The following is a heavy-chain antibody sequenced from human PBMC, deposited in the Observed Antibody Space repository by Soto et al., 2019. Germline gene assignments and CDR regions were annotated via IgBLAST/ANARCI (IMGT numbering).Heavy chain of an antibody. CDR1: GFTFSSYS. V-gene: IGHV3-48*02. J-gene: IGHJ5*02. Sequence: GGSLRLSCAASGFTFSSYSMNWVRQAPGKGLEWVSYISSSSSTIYYADSVKGRFTISRDNAKNSLYLQMNSLRDEDTAVYYCARGTFAQWLVRGWFDPWGQGTLVTVSS. CDR2: ISSSSSTI. D-gene: IGHD6-19*01. CDR3: ARGTFAQWLVRGWFDP.